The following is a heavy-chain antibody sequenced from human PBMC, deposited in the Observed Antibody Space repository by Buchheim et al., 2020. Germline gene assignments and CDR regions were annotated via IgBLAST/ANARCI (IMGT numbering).Heavy chain of an antibody. D-gene: IGHD3-10*01. CDR2: IKSDGSRT. CDR1: GLTFSSYW. J-gene: IGHJ4*02. CDR3: ARVPDGSYYLD. Sequence: EVQLVESGGGLVQTGGSLRLSCAASGLTFSSYWIHWVRQAPGKGLVWVSRIKSDGSRTNYADSVKGRFTISSDNAKNTVYLQMNSLTAEDTALYYCARVPDGSYYLDWGQGSL. V-gene: IGHV3-74*01.